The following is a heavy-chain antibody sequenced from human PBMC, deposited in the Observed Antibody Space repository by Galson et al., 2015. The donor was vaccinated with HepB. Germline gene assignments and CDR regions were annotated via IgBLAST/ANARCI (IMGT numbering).Heavy chain of an antibody. V-gene: IGHV1-46*01. CDR1: GYTFISYG. Sequence: SVKVSCKAFGYTFISYGLNWVRQAPGQGLEWMGIFNPGGGTTSYAQKFQGRVTMTRDTSTTTVYMELSSLRSEDTAVYYCARENFGYFDFWGQGTLVTVSS. CDR2: FNPGGGTT. J-gene: IGHJ4*02. D-gene: IGHD3-10*01. CDR3: ARENFGYFDF.